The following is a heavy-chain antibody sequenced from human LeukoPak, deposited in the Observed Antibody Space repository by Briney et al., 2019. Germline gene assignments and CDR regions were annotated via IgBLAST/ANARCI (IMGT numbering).Heavy chain of an antibody. V-gene: IGHV3-53*01. CDR2: IYSSGMT. D-gene: IGHD4-17*01. CDR1: GFTVSSNY. Sequence: GGSLRLSCAASGFTVSSNYMSWVRQAPGKGLEWVSVIYSSGMTYYADSVKGRFTISRDNSKNTLYFHMNSLRAEDTVVYYCARDLYGVSHDYWGQGTLVTVSS. J-gene: IGHJ4*02. CDR3: ARDLYGVSHDY.